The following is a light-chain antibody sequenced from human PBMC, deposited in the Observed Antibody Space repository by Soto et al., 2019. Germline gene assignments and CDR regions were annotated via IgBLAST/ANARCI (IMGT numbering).Light chain of an antibody. V-gene: IGKV3-20*01. CDR1: QSLSGN. CDR2: RAS. J-gene: IGKJ4*01. CDR3: QQYGSSLT. Sequence: EIVMTQSPATLAGSPGETVTLSCRASQSLSGNLAWYQQKPGQAPRLLIFRASSKASGIPDRFSGSGSGTDFTLTVSRLEPEDFAVYFCQQYGSSLTFGGGTKVDIK.